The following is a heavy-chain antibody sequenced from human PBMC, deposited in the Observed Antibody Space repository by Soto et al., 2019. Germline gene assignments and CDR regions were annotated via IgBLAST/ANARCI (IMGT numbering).Heavy chain of an antibody. D-gene: IGHD5-18*01. CDR3: ARGGAVDTAMVAQYFDY. Sequence: GGSLRLSCAASGFTFSSYSMNWVRQAPGKGLEWVSSISSSSSYIYYADSVKGRFTISRDNSKNPLYIQMNSLRAEDTAVYYCARGGAVDTAMVAQYFDYGGQGTLVTVSS. CDR2: ISSSSSYI. CDR1: GFTFSSYS. J-gene: IGHJ4*02. V-gene: IGHV3-21*04.